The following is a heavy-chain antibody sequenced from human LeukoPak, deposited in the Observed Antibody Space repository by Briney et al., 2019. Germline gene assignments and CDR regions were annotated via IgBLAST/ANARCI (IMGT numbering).Heavy chain of an antibody. V-gene: IGHV3-21*01. Sequence: MSGGSLRLSCSASGFIFSTYNMNWVRQAPGKALEWVSSITSSSSHTYYADSVKGRYTISRDNAKNSLYLQMDSLRAEDTAVYYCARVIGWDEPFDLWGQGTMVTVSS. D-gene: IGHD1-26*01. J-gene: IGHJ3*01. CDR2: ITSSSSHT. CDR1: GFIFSTYN. CDR3: ARVIGWDEPFDL.